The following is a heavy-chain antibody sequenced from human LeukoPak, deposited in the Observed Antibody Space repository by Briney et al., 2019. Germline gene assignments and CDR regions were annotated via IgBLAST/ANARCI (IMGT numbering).Heavy chain of an antibody. D-gene: IGHD5-18*01. CDR1: GFTFDSAW. V-gene: IGHV3-15*01. J-gene: IGHJ6*04. CDR2: IKSKTDGGTT. CDR3: ATEGYTYGFHGLDV. Sequence: GGSLRLSCAASGFTFDSAWMSWVRQAPGKGLEWVGRIKSKTDGGTTDYAAPVKGRFTISRDGSKNTLSLQMSSLKTEDTAVYYCATEGYTYGFHGLDVWGRGTTVTVSS.